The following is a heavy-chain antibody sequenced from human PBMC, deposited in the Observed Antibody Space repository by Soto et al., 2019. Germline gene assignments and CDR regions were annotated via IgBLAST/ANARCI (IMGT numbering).Heavy chain of an antibody. V-gene: IGHV4-59*01. Sequence: SSYYWSWIRHPPGKGLEWIGYMYYSGSTNYNPSLKSRVTISEDTSKNQLSLKLSSVTAADTAVYYCARVGGSGWHNFDYWGQGTLVTVSS. CDR3: ARVGGSGWHNFDY. J-gene: IGHJ4*02. CDR1: SSYY. D-gene: IGHD6-19*01. CDR2: MYYSGST.